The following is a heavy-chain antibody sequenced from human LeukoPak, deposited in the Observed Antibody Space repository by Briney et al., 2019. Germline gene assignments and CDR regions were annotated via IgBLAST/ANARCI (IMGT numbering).Heavy chain of an antibody. D-gene: IGHD4-17*01. CDR3: ATTQMTTVTTGHWFGP. J-gene: IGHJ5*02. Sequence: ASVRVSCKVSGYTLTELSMHWVRQAPGKGLEWMGGFDPEDGETIYAQKFQGRVTMTEDTSTDTAYMELSSLRSEDTAVYYCATTQMTTVTTGHWFGPWGQGTLVTVSS. V-gene: IGHV1-24*01. CDR2: FDPEDGET. CDR1: GYTLTELS.